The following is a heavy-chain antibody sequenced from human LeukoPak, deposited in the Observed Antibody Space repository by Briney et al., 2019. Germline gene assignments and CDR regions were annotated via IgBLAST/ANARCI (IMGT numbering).Heavy chain of an antibody. V-gene: IGHV5-51*01. CDR3: ARHRVVTAPYPYYYYGMDV. CDR2: IYPGDSDT. Sequence: GESLKISCKGSGYSFTSYWIGWVRQMPGEGLEWMGIIYPGDSDTRYSPSFQGQVTISADKSISTAYLQWSSLKASDTAMYYCARHRVVTAPYPYYYYGMDVWGQGTTVTVSS. CDR1: GYSFTSYW. D-gene: IGHD2-21*02. J-gene: IGHJ6*02.